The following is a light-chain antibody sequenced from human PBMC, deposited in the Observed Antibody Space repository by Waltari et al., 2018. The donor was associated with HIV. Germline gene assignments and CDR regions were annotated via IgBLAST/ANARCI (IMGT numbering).Light chain of an antibody. CDR2: EGP. CDR1: SGHIVRNY. Sequence: NFMLTQPHSVSESPGKTVTISCTRSSGHIVRNYVPWYQQRPGSVPTTVIYEGPQRPAGVPDRFSGSIDSSSNSASLTISGLKTEDEADYYCQSYGSTDYVFGSGTKVTVL. CDR3: QSYGSTDYV. J-gene: IGLJ1*01. V-gene: IGLV6-57*04.